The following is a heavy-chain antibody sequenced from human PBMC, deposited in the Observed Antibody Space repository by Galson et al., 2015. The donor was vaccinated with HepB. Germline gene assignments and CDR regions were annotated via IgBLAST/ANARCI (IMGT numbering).Heavy chain of an antibody. Sequence: TLSLTCTVSGGSISSGSYYWSWIRQPAGKGLEWIGRIYTSGSTNYNPSLKSRVTMSVDTSKNQFSLKLSSVTAADTAVYYCARDKSAERWLTNWFDPWGQGTLVTVSS. D-gene: IGHD5-24*01. V-gene: IGHV4-61*02. CDR1: GGSISSGSYY. CDR2: IYTSGST. J-gene: IGHJ5*02. CDR3: ARDKSAERWLTNWFDP.